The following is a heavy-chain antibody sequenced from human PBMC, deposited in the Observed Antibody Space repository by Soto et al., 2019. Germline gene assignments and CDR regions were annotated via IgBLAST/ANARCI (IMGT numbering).Heavy chain of an antibody. CDR3: ARGDYYDSSGYLPPRFDP. Sequence: TSETLSLTCTVSCGSNSSGAYYWSWIRQHPGKGLEWIGYIYYSGSTYYNPSLKSRVTISVTTSNNQFSLKLSSVTAADTAVYYGARGDYYDSSGYLPPRFDPGGQGTLVKVSS. CDR1: CGSNSSGAYY. D-gene: IGHD3-22*01. CDR2: IYYSGST. J-gene: IGHJ5*02. V-gene: IGHV4-31*03.